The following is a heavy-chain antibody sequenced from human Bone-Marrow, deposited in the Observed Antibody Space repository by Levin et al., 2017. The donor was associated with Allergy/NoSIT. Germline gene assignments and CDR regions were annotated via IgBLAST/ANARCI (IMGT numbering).Heavy chain of an antibody. V-gene: IGHV3-15*01. D-gene: IGHD6-13*01. CDR1: GFTFSNAW. CDR3: TTGEYSSSWYYYYGMDV. CDR2: IKSKTDGGTT. J-gene: IGHJ6*02. Sequence: AGGSLRLSCAASGFTFSNAWMSWVRQAPGKGLEWVGRIKSKTDGGTTDYAAPVKGRFTISRDDSKNTLYLQMNSLKTEDTAVYYCTTGEYSSSWYYYYGMDVWGQGTTVTVSS.